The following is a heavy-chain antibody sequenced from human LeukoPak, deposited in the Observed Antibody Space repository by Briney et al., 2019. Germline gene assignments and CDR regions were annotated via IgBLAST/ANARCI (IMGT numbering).Heavy chain of an antibody. CDR1: GFTFSSYG. CDR2: IWYDGSNK. Sequence: GGSLRLSCAASGFTFSSYGMHWVRQAPGKGLEGVAVIWYDGSNKYYADSVKGRFPISRDNSKNTLYLQMNRLRAEDTAVYYCARGDYYDSRNFDYWGQGTLVTVSS. V-gene: IGHV3-33*01. J-gene: IGHJ4*02. D-gene: IGHD3-22*01. CDR3: ARGDYYDSRNFDY.